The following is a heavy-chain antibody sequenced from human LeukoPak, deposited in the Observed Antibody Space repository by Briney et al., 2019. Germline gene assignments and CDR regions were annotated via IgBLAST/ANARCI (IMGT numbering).Heavy chain of an antibody. Sequence: GGSLRLSCAASGFTFSSYAMSWVRQAPGKGLEWVSAISGSGGSTYHADSVKGRFTISRDNSKNTLYLQMNSLRAEDTAVYYCAKDFGYSGYDYDDYYDSSGYYWGQGTLVTVSS. CDR3: AKDFGYSGYDYDDYYDSSGYY. V-gene: IGHV3-23*01. CDR2: ISGSGGST. J-gene: IGHJ4*02. CDR1: GFTFSSYA. D-gene: IGHD3-22*01.